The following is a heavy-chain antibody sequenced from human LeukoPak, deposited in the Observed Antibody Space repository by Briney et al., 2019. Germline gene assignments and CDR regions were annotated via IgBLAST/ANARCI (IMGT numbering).Heavy chain of an antibody. CDR2: ISWNSGSI. J-gene: IGHJ4*02. V-gene: IGHV3-9*01. Sequence: PGRSLRLSCAASGFTFDDYAMHWVRQAPGKGLEWVSGISWNSGSIGYADSVKGRFTISRDTAKNSLYLQMNSLRAEDTALYYCARRGYCTNGVCYGEVYFDYWGQGTLVTVSS. CDR1: GFTFDDYA. CDR3: ARRGYCTNGVCYGEVYFDY. D-gene: IGHD2-8*01.